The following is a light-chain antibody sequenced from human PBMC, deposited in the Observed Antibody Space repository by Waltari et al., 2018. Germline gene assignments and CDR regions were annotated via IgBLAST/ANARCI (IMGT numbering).Light chain of an antibody. V-gene: IGKV3-15*01. CDR3: QQYNKWPPWT. J-gene: IGKJ1*01. CDR2: GAS. Sequence: EIVMTQSPATLSVSPGERTTLSCRASRSVSSNLAWYQQKPGQAPRLLLYGASNRATGIPARFSGSGTGTEFTLTISSMQSEDIAVYYCQQYNKWPPWTFGQGTKVEIK. CDR1: RSVSSN.